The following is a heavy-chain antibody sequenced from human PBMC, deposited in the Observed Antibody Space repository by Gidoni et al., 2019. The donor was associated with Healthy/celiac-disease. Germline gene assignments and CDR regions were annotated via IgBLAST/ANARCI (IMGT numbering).Heavy chain of an antibody. Sequence: EVQLLESGGGLVQPGGSLRLPCAASGFTFRSYAMSWVRQAPGKGLEWVSAISGSGGSTYYADSVKGRFTISRDNSKNTLYLQMNSLRAEDTAVYYCAKDVGVKDSSGKFDYWGQGTLVTVSS. CDR1: GFTFRSYA. D-gene: IGHD3-22*01. V-gene: IGHV3-23*01. CDR3: AKDVGVKDSSGKFDY. CDR2: ISGSGGST. J-gene: IGHJ4*02.